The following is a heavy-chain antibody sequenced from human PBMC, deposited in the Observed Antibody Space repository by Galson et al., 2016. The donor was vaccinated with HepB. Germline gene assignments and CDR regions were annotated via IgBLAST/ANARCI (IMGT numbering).Heavy chain of an antibody. Sequence: SLRLSCAASDFTFNTFPMSWVRQAPGKGLGWVSTISGIDDATYYPDSVKGRFTISRDNSRNTLYLQMNSLRVEDTAMYYCAKIGGVVNLGPPAWGQGTLVTVSS. V-gene: IGHV3-23*01. CDR2: ISGIDDAT. D-gene: IGHD3-3*01. J-gene: IGHJ5*02. CDR1: DFTFNTFP. CDR3: AKIGGVVNLGPPA.